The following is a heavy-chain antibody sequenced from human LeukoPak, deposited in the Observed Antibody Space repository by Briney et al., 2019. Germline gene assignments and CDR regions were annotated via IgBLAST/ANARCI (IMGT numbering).Heavy chain of an antibody. D-gene: IGHD4-17*01. CDR3: ATPLLYGAPSKQGLDAFDI. V-gene: IGHV1-69*05. CDR2: ITPIFGTA. Sequence: ASVKVSCKASGGTFSSYAISWVRQAPGQGLEWMGRITPIFGTANYAQKFQGRVTITTDESTSTAYMELSSLRSEDTAVYYCATPLLYGAPSKQGLDAFDIWGQGTMVTVSS. J-gene: IGHJ3*02. CDR1: GGTFSSYA.